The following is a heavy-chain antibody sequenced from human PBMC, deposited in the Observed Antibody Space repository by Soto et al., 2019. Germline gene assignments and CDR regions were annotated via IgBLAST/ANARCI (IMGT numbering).Heavy chain of an antibody. CDR3: ARGAYTEGNYGMDV. CDR2: IYYSGST. J-gene: IGHJ6*02. D-gene: IGHD3-16*01. V-gene: IGHV4-59*01. Sequence: QVQLQESGPGLVKPSETLSLTCTVSGGSISSYYWSWIRQPPGKGLEWIGYIYYSGSTNYNPSLKSRVTISVDTSKNQFSLKLSSVTAADTAVYYCARGAYTEGNYGMDVWGQGTTVTVSS. CDR1: GGSISSYY.